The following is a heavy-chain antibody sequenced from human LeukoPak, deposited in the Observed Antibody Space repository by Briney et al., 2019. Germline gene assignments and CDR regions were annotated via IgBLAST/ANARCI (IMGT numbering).Heavy chain of an antibody. J-gene: IGHJ4*02. CDR1: GYSFTSHW. CDR2: IYPGADT. D-gene: IGHD1-1*01. V-gene: IGHV5-51*01. Sequence: GESLKISCKGSGYSFTSHWIGWVRQMPGKGLEWMGIIYPGADTRYSPSFQGQVTISADKSISTAYLQWSSLKASDTAMYYCARLYGTATHFDYWGQGTLVTVSS. CDR3: ARLYGTATHFDY.